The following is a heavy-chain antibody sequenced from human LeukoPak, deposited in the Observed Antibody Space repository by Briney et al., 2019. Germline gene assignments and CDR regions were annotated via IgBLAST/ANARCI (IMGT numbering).Heavy chain of an antibody. Sequence: GASVKVACKASGYTFTGYYMHWVRQAPGQGLEWMGWINPNSGGTNYAQKFQGRVTMTRDTSISTAYMELSRLRSDDTAVYYCARDLRGFIAAAGTSGKNLGYWGQGTLVTVSS. CDR3: ARDLRGFIAAAGTSGKNLGY. CDR1: GYTFTGYY. CDR2: INPNSGGT. J-gene: IGHJ4*02. D-gene: IGHD6-13*01. V-gene: IGHV1-2*02.